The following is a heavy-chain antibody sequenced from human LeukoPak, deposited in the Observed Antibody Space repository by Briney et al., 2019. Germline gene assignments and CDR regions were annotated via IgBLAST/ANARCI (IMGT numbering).Heavy chain of an antibody. D-gene: IGHD1-26*01. J-gene: IGHJ6*03. CDR3: ANTPESYGIHSCYYMDV. CDR2: INWSGSDP. V-gene: IGHV3-23*05. Sequence: GGSLRLSCAASGFTFNDYGMSWVRQAPGKGLEWVAGINWSGSDPYYADSVKGRFTLSRDNYKNTLYLQMNSLRAEDTAVYLFANTPESYGIHSCYYMDVWGRGTTVTVSS. CDR1: GFTFNDYG.